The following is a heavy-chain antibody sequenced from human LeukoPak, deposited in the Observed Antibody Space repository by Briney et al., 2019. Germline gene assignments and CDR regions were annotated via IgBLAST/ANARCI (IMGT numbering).Heavy chain of an antibody. J-gene: IGHJ6*02. CDR2: MNPNSGNT. CDR1: GYTFTSYD. D-gene: IGHD3-10*01. CDR3: ARARHHSYMVRGVIIYYYYGMDV. Sequence: ASVKVSRKASGYTFTSYDINWVRQATGQGLEWMGWMNPNSGNTGYAQKFQGRVTMTRNTSISTAYMELSSLRSEDTAVYYCARARHHSYMVRGVIIYYYYGMDVWGQGTTVTVSS. V-gene: IGHV1-8*01.